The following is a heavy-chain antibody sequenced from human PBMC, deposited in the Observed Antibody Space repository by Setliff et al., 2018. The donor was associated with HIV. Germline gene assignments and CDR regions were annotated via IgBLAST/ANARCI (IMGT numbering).Heavy chain of an antibody. CDR3: ARGHFYYSGSGIWAGLDS. V-gene: IGHV4-31*03. Sequence: PSETLSLTCSVSGGSISTNYYYWSWIRQHPGKGLEWIGYIYNSGTTFYNPSLESRLIMSVDPSKNQFSLKLTSVTAADTAVYYCARGHFYYSGSGIWAGLDSWGQGTLVTVSS. CDR1: GGSISTNYYY. J-gene: IGHJ4*02. D-gene: IGHD3-10*01. CDR2: IYNSGTT.